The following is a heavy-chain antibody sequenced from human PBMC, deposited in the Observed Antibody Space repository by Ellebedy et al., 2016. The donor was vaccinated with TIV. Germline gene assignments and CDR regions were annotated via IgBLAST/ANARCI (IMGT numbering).Heavy chain of an antibody. D-gene: IGHD3/OR15-3a*01. CDR3: SRWTLTVEGRGMDV. Sequence: GESLKISRKGSGYSFTSYWIGWVRQMPGKGMEWMGIIYPGDSDTSYSPSFQGQVTISADKSISTAYLQWSSLKASDTALYYCSRWTLTVEGRGMDVWGQGTTVTVSS. CDR2: IYPGDSDT. CDR1: GYSFTSYW. J-gene: IGHJ6*02. V-gene: IGHV5-51*01.